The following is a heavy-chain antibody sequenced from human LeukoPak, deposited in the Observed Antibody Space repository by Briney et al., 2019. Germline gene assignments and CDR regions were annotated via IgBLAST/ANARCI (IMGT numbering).Heavy chain of an antibody. J-gene: IGHJ4*02. V-gene: IGHV3-21*01. CDR2: IDRSNSDI. D-gene: IGHD6-6*01. CDR1: GFSLSGYC. Sequence: GGSLRLSCAASGFSLSGYCINWVRQAPGKGLEWVSSIDRSNSDIYYADSVKGRFTISSDNARESVFLQLNRLRAEVTDVYYCTRDPGYSSSSISFWGQGTLVTVSS. CDR3: TRDPGYSSSSISF.